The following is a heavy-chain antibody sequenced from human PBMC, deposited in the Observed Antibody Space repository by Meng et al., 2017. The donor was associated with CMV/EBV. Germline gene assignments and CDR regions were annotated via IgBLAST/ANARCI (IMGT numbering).Heavy chain of an antibody. CDR2: INPNSGGT. V-gene: IGHV1-2*02. CDR3: ARVITIDDAFDI. D-gene: IGHD3-10*01. CDR1: GYTFTGYY. Sequence: ASVKVSCKASGYTFTGYYMHWVRQAPGQGLEWMGWINPNSGGTNYAQKFQGRVTMTRDTSISTAYMELSRLRSDDTDVYCCARVITIDDAFDIWGQGTMVTVSS. J-gene: IGHJ3*02.